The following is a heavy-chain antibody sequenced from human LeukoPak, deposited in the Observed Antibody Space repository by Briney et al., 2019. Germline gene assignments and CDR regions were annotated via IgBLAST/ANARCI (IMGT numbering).Heavy chain of an antibody. D-gene: IGHD6-13*01. CDR3: AKDGIAAAGSWGYYFDY. CDR2: ISGSGGST. J-gene: IGHJ4*02. CDR1: GFTFSSYS. V-gene: IGHV3-23*01. Sequence: GGSLRLSCAASGFTFSSYSMNWVRQAPGKGLEWVSAISGSGGSTYYADSVKGRFTISRDNSKNTLYLQMNSLRAEDTAAYYCAKDGIAAAGSWGYYFDYWGQGTLVTVSS.